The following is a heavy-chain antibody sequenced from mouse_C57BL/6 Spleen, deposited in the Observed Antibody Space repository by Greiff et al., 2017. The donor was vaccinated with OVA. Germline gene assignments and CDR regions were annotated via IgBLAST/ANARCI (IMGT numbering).Heavy chain of an antibody. V-gene: IGHV5-12*01. Sequence: EVHLVESGGGLVQPGGSLKLSCAASGFTFSDYYMYWVRQTPEKRLEWVAYISNGGGSTYYPDTVKGRFTISRDNAKNTLYLQMSRLKSEDTAMYYCARQGITKVYYYAMDYWGQGTSVTVSS. J-gene: IGHJ4*01. CDR2: ISNGGGST. CDR3: ARQGITKVYYYAMDY. CDR1: GFTFSDYY. D-gene: IGHD2-4*01.